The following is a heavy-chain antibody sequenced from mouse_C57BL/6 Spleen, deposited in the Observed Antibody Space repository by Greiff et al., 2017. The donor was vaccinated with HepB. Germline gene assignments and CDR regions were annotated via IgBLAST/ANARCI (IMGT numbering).Heavy chain of an antibody. CDR3: ARGLTGTRYYFDY. D-gene: IGHD4-1*01. J-gene: IGHJ2*01. Sequence: VQLQQSGPELVKPGASVKIPCKASGYTFTDYNMDWVKQSHGKSLEWIGDINPNNGGTIYNQKFKGKATLTVDKSSSTAYMELRSLTSEDTAVYYCARGLTGTRYYFDYWGQGTTLTVSS. V-gene: IGHV1-18*01. CDR1: GYTFTDYN. CDR2: INPNNGGT.